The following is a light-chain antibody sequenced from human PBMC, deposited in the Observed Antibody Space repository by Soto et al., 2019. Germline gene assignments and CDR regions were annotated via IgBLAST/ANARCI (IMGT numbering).Light chain of an antibody. CDR3: FEDLQTSFT. CDR1: QRVLHSNCYHY. J-gene: IGKJ3*01. Sequence: DTVMTQSPLSLPVTPGEQASISCRSSQRVLHSNCYHYLDRYLQKTWQSQKILIYLGSNRASGVPDLFSGIGSGEHFKLTVSIVDAEEFGVEYCFEDLQTSFTFGPVTKVDIK. CDR2: LGS. V-gene: IGKV2-28*01.